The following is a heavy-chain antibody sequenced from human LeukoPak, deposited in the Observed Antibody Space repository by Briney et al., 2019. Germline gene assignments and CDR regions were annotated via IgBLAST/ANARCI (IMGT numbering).Heavy chain of an antibody. J-gene: IGHJ4*02. V-gene: IGHV4-39*01. CDR3: QSRYLEWLLEY. CDR2: IYYSGST. Sequence: SETLSLTCTVSGGSISSSTYYWGWIRQPPGKGLEWIGSIYYSGSTYYNPSLKSRVTISIDTSKNQFSLRLSSVTAADTAVYYCQSRYLEWLLEYWGQGTLVTVSS. CDR1: GGSISSSTYY. D-gene: IGHD3-3*01.